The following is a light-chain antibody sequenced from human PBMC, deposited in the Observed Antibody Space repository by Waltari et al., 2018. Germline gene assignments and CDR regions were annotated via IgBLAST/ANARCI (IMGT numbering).Light chain of an antibody. J-gene: IGKJ4*01. CDR2: WAS. CDR3: QQYYSTPLT. Sequence: DIVTTQSPDSLAVSLGERATINCKSSQSVLYTSNNKNYLAWYQQKPGQPPKLLIYWASTRDSGVPDRFSGSGSGTDFTLTISSLQAEDVAVYYCQQYYSTPLTFGGGTKVEIK. V-gene: IGKV4-1*01. CDR1: QSVLYTSNNKNY.